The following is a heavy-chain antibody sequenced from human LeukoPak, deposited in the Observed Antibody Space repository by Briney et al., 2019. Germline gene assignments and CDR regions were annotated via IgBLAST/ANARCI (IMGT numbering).Heavy chain of an antibody. D-gene: IGHD4-23*01. Sequence: GGSLRLSCAASGFTFSSYSMNWVRQAPGKGLEWVSVIYSGGSTYYADSVKGRFTISRDNSKNTLYLQMNSLRAEDTAVYYCARDGTRGTVVTRGFDYWGQGTLVTVSS. CDR2: IYSGGST. V-gene: IGHV3-53*01. CDR1: GFTFSSYS. J-gene: IGHJ4*02. CDR3: ARDGTRGTVVTRGFDY.